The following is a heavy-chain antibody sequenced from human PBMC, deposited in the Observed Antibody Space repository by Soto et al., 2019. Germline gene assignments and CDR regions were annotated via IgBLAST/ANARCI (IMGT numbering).Heavy chain of an antibody. CDR1: GYTFTSYA. V-gene: IGHV1-3*01. D-gene: IGHD2-8*01. CDR3: VRDLGHCANGDCSS. Sequence: ASVKVSCKASGYTFTSYAMHWVRQAPGQRLEWMGWINAGNGNTKYSQKFQGRVTISRDTSARTAYMELSSLRSEDTAVYYCVRDLGHCANGDCSSWGQGTLVTVSS. CDR2: INAGNGNT. J-gene: IGHJ1*01.